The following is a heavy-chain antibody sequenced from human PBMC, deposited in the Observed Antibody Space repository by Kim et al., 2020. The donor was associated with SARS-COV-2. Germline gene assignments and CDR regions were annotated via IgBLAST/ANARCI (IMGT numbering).Heavy chain of an antibody. D-gene: IGHD2-2*01. CDR2: INHSGST. CDR1: GGSFSGYY. V-gene: IGHV4-34*01. Sequence: SETLSLTCAVYGGSFSGYYWSWIRQPPGKGLEWIGEINHSGSTNYNPSLKSRVTISVDTSKNQFSLKLSSVTAADTAVYYCARGPPPSLVPAKYNWFDPWGQGTLVTVSS. J-gene: IGHJ5*02. CDR3: ARGPPPSLVPAKYNWFDP.